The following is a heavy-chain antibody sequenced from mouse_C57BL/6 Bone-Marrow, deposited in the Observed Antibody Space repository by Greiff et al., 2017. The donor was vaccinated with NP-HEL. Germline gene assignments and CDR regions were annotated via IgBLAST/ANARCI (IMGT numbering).Heavy chain of an antibody. CDR1: GYTFTSYW. CDR3: ARRYGYHWYFDV. Sequence: VQLQQPGAELVKPGASVKMSCKASGYTFTSYWITWVKQRPGQGLEWIGDIYPGSGSTNYNEKFKSKATLTVDTSSSTAYMQLSSLTSEDSAVYYCARRYGYHWYFDVWGTGTTVTVSS. J-gene: IGHJ1*03. V-gene: IGHV1-55*01. D-gene: IGHD2-2*01. CDR2: IYPGSGST.